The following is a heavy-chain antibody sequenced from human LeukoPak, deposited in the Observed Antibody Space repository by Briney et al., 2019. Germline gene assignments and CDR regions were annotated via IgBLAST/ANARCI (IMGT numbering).Heavy chain of an antibody. J-gene: IGHJ4*02. V-gene: IGHV3-23*01. Sequence: GGSLRLSCAAAGFTFSSYAMSWVRQAPGKGLEWGSAISGSGGSTYYADSVKGRFTISRDNSKNTLYLQMNSLRAEDTAVYYCAKFSRPQYYFDYWGQGTLVTVSS. D-gene: IGHD3-3*02. CDR3: AKFSRPQYYFDY. CDR2: ISGSGGST. CDR1: GFTFSSYA.